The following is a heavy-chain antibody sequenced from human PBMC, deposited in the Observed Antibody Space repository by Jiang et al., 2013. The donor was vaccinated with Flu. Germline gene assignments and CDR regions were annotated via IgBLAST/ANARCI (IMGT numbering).Heavy chain of an antibody. CDR1: GYTFTSYA. D-gene: IGHD5-24*01. CDR3: ARGARWLQAYAY. V-gene: IGHV1-3*01. Sequence: SGAEVKKPGASVKVSCKASGYTFTSYAMHWVRQAPGQRLEWMGWINAGNGNTKYSQKFQGRVTITRDTSASTAYMELSSLRSEDTAVYYCARGARWLQAYAYWGQGTLVTVSS. CDR2: INAGNGNT. J-gene: IGHJ4*02.